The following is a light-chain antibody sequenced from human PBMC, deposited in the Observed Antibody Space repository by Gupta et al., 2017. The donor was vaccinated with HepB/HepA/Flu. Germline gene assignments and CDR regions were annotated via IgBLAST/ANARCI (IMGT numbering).Light chain of an antibody. CDR3: QQYGSSPNT. CDR1: QSVSSSY. Sequence: EIVLTQSPGTPPLSPGERATLSCRASQSVSSSYLAWYQQKPGQAPRLLIYGASSRATGIPDRFSGSGSGTDFTLTISRLEPEDFAVYYCQQYGSSPNTFGQGTKLEIK. CDR2: GAS. V-gene: IGKV3-20*01. J-gene: IGKJ2*01.